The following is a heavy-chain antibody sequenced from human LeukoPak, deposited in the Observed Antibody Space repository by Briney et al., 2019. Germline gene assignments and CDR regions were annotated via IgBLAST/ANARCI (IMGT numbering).Heavy chain of an antibody. Sequence: GGSLRLSCAASGFTFSSYWMSWVRQAPGKGLEWVANIKQDGSEKYYVDSVKGRFTISRDNAKNSLYLQMNSLRAEDTAVYYCAREASGYDRRYYFDYWGQGTLVTVSS. J-gene: IGHJ4*02. D-gene: IGHD5-12*01. V-gene: IGHV3-7*01. CDR1: GFTFSSYW. CDR3: AREASGYDRRYYFDY. CDR2: IKQDGSEK.